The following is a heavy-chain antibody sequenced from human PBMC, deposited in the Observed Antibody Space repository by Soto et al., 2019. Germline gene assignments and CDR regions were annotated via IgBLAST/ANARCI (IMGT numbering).Heavy chain of an antibody. CDR1: GYTFTSYY. D-gene: IGHD6-13*01. J-gene: IGHJ5*02. V-gene: IGHV1-46*01. CDR3: ASLFWLAAAGTLFDP. CDR2: INPSGGST. Sequence: ASVKVSCKASGYTFTSYYMHWVRQAPGQGLEWMGIINPSGGSTSYAQKFKGRVTMTRDTSTSTVYMELSSLRSEDTAVYYCASLFWLAAAGTLFDPRAQRTLVTGSA.